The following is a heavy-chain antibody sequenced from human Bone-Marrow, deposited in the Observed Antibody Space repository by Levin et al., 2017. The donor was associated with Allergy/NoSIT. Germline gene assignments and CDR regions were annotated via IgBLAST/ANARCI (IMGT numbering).Heavy chain of an antibody. CDR1: GYSFTSYW. CDR3: ARRDTILGVVIADY. V-gene: IGHV5-51*01. J-gene: IGHJ4*02. Sequence: ASVKVSCKGSGYSFTSYWIGWVRQMPGKGLEWMGIIYPGDSDTRYSPSFQGQVTISADKSISTAYLQWSSLKASDTAMYYCARRDTILGVVIADYWGQGTLVTVSS. CDR2: IYPGDSDT. D-gene: IGHD3-3*01.